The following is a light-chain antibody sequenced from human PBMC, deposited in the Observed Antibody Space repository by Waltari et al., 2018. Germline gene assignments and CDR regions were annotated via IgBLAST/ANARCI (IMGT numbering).Light chain of an antibody. CDR2: DVS. CDR3: QQYDSLTLLT. Sequence: DIEMTQSQSSLSASVGEKVTITCRASQDISNHLSWFQQKPGKAPKLLIYDVSKLETGVASRFIGGGSRADFTLIINDVQPEDVATYYCQQYDSLTLLTFGQGTRLE. V-gene: IGKV1-33*01. J-gene: IGKJ5*01. CDR1: QDISNH.